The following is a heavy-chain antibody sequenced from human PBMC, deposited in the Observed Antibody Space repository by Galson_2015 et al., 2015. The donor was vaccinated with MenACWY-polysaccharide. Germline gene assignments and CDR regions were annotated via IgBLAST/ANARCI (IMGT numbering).Heavy chain of an antibody. J-gene: IGHJ4*02. CDR1: GFTFSSYN. CDR2: ISSSSSYV. D-gene: IGHD2-15*01. CDR3: ARDGGYCSGGTCYPRLDY. V-gene: IGHV3-21*01. Sequence: SLRLSCAASGFTFSSYNMSWVRQAPGKGLEWVSSISSSSSYVYYADSVKGRFTISRDNAKNSLYLQLGSLRAEDTAVYYCARDGGYCSGGTCYPRLDYWGQGTLVTVSS.